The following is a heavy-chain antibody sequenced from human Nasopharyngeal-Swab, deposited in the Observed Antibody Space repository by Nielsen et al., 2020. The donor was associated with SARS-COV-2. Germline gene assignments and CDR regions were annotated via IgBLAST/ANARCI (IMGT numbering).Heavy chain of an antibody. Sequence: GESLKISCAASGFTFDDYGMSWVRQVPGKGLEWVSRISWNGGSTGYADSVKGRFTISRDNAKNSLYLQMNSLRTDDTALYHCARDRTARQVGHYHYSMDVWGQGTTVTVSS. D-gene: IGHD2-21*02. CDR2: ISWNGGST. V-gene: IGHV3-20*01. CDR1: GFTFDDYG. J-gene: IGHJ6*02. CDR3: ARDRTARQVGHYHYSMDV.